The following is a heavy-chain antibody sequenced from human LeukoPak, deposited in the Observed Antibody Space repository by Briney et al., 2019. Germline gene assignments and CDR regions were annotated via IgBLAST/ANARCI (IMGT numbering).Heavy chain of an antibody. J-gene: IGHJ5*02. CDR2: IYPGDSDT. CDR1: GYSFTSYW. Sequence: GESLKISCKGSGYSFTSYWIGWVRQMPGKGLEWMGIIYPGDSDTRYSPSFQGQVTISADKSISTAYLQWSSLKASDTAMYYCARRGDIVVVPAAGGGYSWFDPWGQGTLVTVSS. D-gene: IGHD2-2*01. CDR3: ARRGDIVVVPAAGGGYSWFDP. V-gene: IGHV5-51*01.